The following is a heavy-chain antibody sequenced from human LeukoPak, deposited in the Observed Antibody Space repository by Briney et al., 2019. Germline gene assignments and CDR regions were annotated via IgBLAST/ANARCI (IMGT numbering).Heavy chain of an antibody. CDR3: ARDEFFGWFDP. J-gene: IGHJ5*02. CDR2: IYTSGST. Sequence: PSETLSLTCTVSGGSISSGSYYWSWIRQPAGKGLEWIGRIYTSGSTNYNPSLKSRVTISVDTSKNQFSLKLSSVTAADTAVYYCARDEFFGWFDPWGQGTLVTVSS. V-gene: IGHV4-61*02. D-gene: IGHD3-3*01. CDR1: GGSISSGSYY.